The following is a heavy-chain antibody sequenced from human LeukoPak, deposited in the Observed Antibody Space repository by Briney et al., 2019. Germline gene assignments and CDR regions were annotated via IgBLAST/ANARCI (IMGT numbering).Heavy chain of an antibody. CDR2: ISGSGGST. D-gene: IGHD1-26*01. J-gene: IGHJ4*02. Sequence: GGSLRLSCAASGFTFSSYAMSWVRQAPGKGLEWVSAISGSGGSTYYADSVKGRFTISRDNSENTLYLQMNSLRAEDTAVYYYAKPRSGSYDFDYWGQGTLVTVSS. CDR1: GFTFSSYA. CDR3: AKPRSGSYDFDY. V-gene: IGHV3-23*01.